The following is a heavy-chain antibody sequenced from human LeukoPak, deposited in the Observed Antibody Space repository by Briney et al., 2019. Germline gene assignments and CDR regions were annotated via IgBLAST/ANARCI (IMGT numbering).Heavy chain of an antibody. CDR2: INAGNGNT. CDR3: ARDLTVRSWPYYYYGMDV. Sequence: ASVKVSCKASGYTFTSYAMHWVRQAPGQRLEWMGWINAGNGNTKYSQKFQGRVTITRDTSASTAYMELSSLRSEDTAVYYCARDLTVRSWPYYYYGMDVWGKGTTVTVSS. CDR1: GYTFTSYA. V-gene: IGHV1-3*01. D-gene: IGHD2-15*01. J-gene: IGHJ6*04.